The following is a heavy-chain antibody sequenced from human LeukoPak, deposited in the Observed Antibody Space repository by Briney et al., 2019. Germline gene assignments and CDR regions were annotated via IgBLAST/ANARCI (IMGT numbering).Heavy chain of an antibody. Sequence: GGSLRLSCAASGFTFSTYAMTWARQAPGKGLEWVSGVSSSGAATYYAESVKGRFTISRDNSRSTLYLHMNSLRADDTAVYYCAKPFTQTPYAIGWYTCDSWGQGTLVTVSS. J-gene: IGHJ4*02. CDR2: VSSSGAAT. CDR1: GFTFSTYA. D-gene: IGHD6-19*01. CDR3: AKPFTQTPYAIGWYTCDS. V-gene: IGHV3-23*01.